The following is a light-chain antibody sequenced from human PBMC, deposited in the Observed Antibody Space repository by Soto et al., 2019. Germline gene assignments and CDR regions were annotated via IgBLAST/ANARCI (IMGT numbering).Light chain of an antibody. CDR3: QQYYSTPYT. V-gene: IGKV4-1*01. CDR2: WAS. CDR1: QSVLYSSNTKNY. J-gene: IGKJ2*01. Sequence: DIVMTQSPDSLAVSLGERATINCKSSQSVLYSSNTKNYLAWYQQKPGQPPKLLVYWASTRESGVPHRFSGSGSGKDFTLTSSSLQAEDVAVYYCQQYYSTPYTFGQGTKLEIK.